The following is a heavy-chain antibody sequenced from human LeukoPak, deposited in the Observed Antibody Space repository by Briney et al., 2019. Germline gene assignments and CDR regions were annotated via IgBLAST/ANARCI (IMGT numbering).Heavy chain of an antibody. CDR2: IYYSGST. CDR1: GGSINSGDYY. V-gene: IGHV4-30-4*08. Sequence: PSQTLSLTCTVSGGSINSGDYYWSWIRQLPGKGLEWIGYIYYSGSTYYPPSLRSRVTISVDTSKNQFSLKLSSVTAADTAVYYCARGSGSPQPWGQGTLVTISS. CDR3: ARGSGSPQP. D-gene: IGHD1-26*01. J-gene: IGHJ4*02.